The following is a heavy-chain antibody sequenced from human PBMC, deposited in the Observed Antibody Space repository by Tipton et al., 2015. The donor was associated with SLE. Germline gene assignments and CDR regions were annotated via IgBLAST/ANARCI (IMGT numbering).Heavy chain of an antibody. CDR1: GGSIRSHY. V-gene: IGHV4-59*08. CDR2: MFYSGTP. Sequence: TLSLTCSVSGGSIRSHYWTWIRQAPGKGLECVGFMFYSGTPNYNPSLKSRVTISVDTSKNEFSLRMTSVTAGDTAVYYCARGYNHHDAFDIWGQGTMVTVSS. CDR3: ARGYNHHDAFDI. J-gene: IGHJ3*02. D-gene: IGHD5-24*01.